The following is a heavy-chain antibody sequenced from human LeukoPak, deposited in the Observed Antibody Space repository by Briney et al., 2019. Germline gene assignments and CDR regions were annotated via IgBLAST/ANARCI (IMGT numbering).Heavy chain of an antibody. CDR1: GGSISSGGYS. J-gene: IGHJ4*02. Sequence: SQTLSLTCAVSGGSISSGGYSWSWIRQPPGKGLEWIGYLYYSGSTNYNRSLKSRVTISVDTSKNQVSLKLSSVTAADTAVYYCARMTDYGDDDRPYDYWGQGTLVTVSS. CDR2: LYYSGST. D-gene: IGHD4-17*01. V-gene: IGHV4-61*08. CDR3: ARMTDYGDDDRPYDY.